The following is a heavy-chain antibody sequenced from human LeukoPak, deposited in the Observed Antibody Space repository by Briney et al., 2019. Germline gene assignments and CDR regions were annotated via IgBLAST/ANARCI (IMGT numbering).Heavy chain of an antibody. V-gene: IGHV4-39*01. Sequence: ASETLSLTCTVSGGSISSSSYYWGWIRQPPGKGLEWIGSTSYSGRNSYNPSLKSRVTISVDTSLNQFSLRLTSVTAADTGRYYCVRHIRRTPPNFLSGQYDDEWGQGTLVSVSS. CDR3: VRHIRRTPPNFLSGQYDDE. D-gene: IGHD3-3*01. J-gene: IGHJ4*01. CDR1: GGSISSSSYY. CDR2: TSYSGRN.